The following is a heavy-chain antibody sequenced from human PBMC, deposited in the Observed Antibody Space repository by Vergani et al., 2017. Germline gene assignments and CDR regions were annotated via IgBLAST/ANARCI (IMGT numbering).Heavy chain of an antibody. CDR3: ARDPRGYGGDPEDYYYGMDV. CDR1: GATFRSNT. Sequence: QVQLVQSGAEVKKPGSSVKVSCKASGATFRSNTISWVRQVPGQGLEWMGRIIPVLGKTKYAQDFQGRLTITADTSTSTAYMELTSLRSQDTAVYYCARDPRGYGGDPEDYYYGMDVWVEGAKVTDSS. CDR2: IIPVLGKT. D-gene: IGHD2-21*02. V-gene: IGHV1-69*08. J-gene: IGHJ6*02.